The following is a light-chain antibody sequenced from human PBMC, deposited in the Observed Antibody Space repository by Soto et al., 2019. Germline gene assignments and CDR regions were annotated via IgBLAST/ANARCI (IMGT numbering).Light chain of an antibody. CDR1: QSVLYSSNNKNY. CDR3: HQYYRTPWT. Sequence: DIVMTQSPDSLAVSLGERATINCKSSQSVLYSSNNKNYLAWYQQKPGQPPKLVIYWASTRESGVPDRFSGSWSGTDFTLTISSLQAEDVAVYYCHQYYRTPWTFGQGSKVEIK. CDR2: WAS. V-gene: IGKV4-1*01. J-gene: IGKJ1*01.